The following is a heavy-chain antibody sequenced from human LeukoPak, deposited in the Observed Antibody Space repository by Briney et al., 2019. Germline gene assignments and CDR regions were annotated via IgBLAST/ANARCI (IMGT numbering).Heavy chain of an antibody. D-gene: IGHD3-10*01. CDR1: GYSISTGYY. Sequence: PSETLSLTCIVSGYSISTGYYWAWIRQPPGKGLEWIGSIYHSGSTFYNPSLKSRVTISVDTSKNQFSLKLSSVTAADTAMFYCARGLGPGNWFDPWGQGTLVTVSS. CDR3: ARGLGPGNWFDP. CDR2: IYHSGST. J-gene: IGHJ5*02. V-gene: IGHV4-38-2*02.